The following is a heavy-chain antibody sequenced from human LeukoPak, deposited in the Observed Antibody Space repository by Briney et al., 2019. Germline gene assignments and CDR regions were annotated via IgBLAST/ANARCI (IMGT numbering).Heavy chain of an antibody. D-gene: IGHD3-10*01. CDR2: INPNSGGT. V-gene: IGHV1-2*02. CDR3: AKDYYGSGSPILPGY. CDR1: GYTFTGYY. J-gene: IGHJ4*02. Sequence: ASVKVSCKASGYTFTGYYMHWVRQAPGQGLEWMGWINPNSGGTNYAQKFQGRVTMTRDTSISTAYMELSRLRSDDTAVYYCAKDYYGSGSPILPGYWGQGTLVTVSS.